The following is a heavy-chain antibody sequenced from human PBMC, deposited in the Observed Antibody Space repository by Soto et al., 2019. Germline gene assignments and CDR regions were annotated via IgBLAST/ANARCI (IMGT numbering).Heavy chain of an antibody. J-gene: IGHJ3*02. V-gene: IGHV3-33*01. Sequence: QVQLVESGGGVVQPGMSLRLSCAASGFTFIIYSMHWFRQSPGKGLEWVAVMWYDGTNKYYGESVKGRFTISRDNSENTLYLQMNILRVEETAVYYCARDATFGTKGGSFDIWGHGTLVTVSS. D-gene: IGHD3-16*01. CDR2: MWYDGTNK. CDR3: ARDATFGTKGGSFDI. CDR1: GFTFIIYS.